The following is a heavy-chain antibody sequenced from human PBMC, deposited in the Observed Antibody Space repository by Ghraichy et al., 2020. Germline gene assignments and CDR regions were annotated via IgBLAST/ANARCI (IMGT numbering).Heavy chain of an antibody. J-gene: IGHJ4*02. Sequence: GGSLRLSCAASGFTFSDYAMSWVRQAPGKGLEWVSGISGSGTGTYYADSVKGRFTISRDNSKKTLYLQMSGLSAEDTAVYYCAKLISRDSSSGDYWGRGILVTVSS. D-gene: IGHD6-6*01. CDR3: AKLISRDSSSGDY. CDR1: GFTFSDYA. V-gene: IGHV3-23*01. CDR2: ISGSGTGT.